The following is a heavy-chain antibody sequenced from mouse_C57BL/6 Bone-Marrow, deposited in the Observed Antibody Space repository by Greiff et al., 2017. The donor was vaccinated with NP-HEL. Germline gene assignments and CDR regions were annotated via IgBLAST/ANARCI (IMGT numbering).Heavy chain of an antibody. D-gene: IGHD4-1*01. CDR1: GFTFSSYA. J-gene: IGHJ3*01. V-gene: IGHV5-4*03. CDR2: ISDGGSYY. CDR3: ARLGWAWFAY. Sequence: EVKLVESGGGLVKPGGSLKLSCAASGFTFSSYAMSWVRQTPEKRLEWVATISDGGSYYYYPDNVKGRFTISIYNAKHHWYLQMSDLKSEDTAMYYCARLGWAWFAYWGQGTLVTVSA.